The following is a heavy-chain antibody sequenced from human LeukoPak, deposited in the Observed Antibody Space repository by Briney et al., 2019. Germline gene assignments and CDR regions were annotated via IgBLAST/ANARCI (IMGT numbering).Heavy chain of an antibody. V-gene: IGHV3-23*01. Sequence: GGSLRLSCAASGFTFSTYAMSWVRQAPGKGLEWVSAISGRGDSTYYADSVKGRFTISRDNAKNSLFLQMNSLRAEDTAVYYCARGGAHRFDYWGQGTLVTVSS. CDR3: ARGGAHRFDY. D-gene: IGHD5-12*01. CDR2: ISGRGDST. CDR1: GFTFSTYA. J-gene: IGHJ4*02.